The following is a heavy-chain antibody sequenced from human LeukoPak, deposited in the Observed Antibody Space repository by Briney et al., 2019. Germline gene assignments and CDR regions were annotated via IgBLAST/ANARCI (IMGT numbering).Heavy chain of an antibody. CDR2: IYSGGST. V-gene: IGHV3-53*01. CDR1: GGSISSSSYY. J-gene: IGHJ6*03. Sequence: SSETVSLTCTVSGGSISSSSYYWGWIRQPPGKGLEWVSVIYSGGSTYYADSVKGRFTISRDNSKNTLYLQMNSLRAEDTAVYYCARLYWALYYMDVWGKGTTVTVSS. D-gene: IGHD2-15*01. CDR3: ARLYWALYYMDV.